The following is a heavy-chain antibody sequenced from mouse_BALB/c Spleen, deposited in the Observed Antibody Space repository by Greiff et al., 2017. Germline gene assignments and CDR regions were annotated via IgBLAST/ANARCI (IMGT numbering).Heavy chain of an antibody. CDR2: INPSSGYT. CDR1: GYTFTSYT. Sequence: QVQLKQSAAELARPGASVKMSCKASGYTFTSYTMHWVKQRPGQGLEWIGYINPSSGYTEYNQKFKDKTTLTADKSSSTAYMQLSSLTSEDSAVYYCARGTNYRYDGGDYWGQGTTLTVSS. D-gene: IGHD2-14*01. V-gene: IGHV1-4*02. J-gene: IGHJ2*01. CDR3: ARGTNYRYDGGDY.